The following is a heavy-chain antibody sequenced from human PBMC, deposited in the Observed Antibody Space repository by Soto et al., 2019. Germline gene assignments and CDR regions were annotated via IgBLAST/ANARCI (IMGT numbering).Heavy chain of an antibody. CDR2: ISAYNGNT. CDR1: GYTFTSYG. Sequence: QVQLVQSGAEVKKPGASVKVSCKASGYTFTSYGISWVRQAPGQGLEGMGWISAYNGNTNYAQKLQGRVTMTTDTSTSTAYMELRSLRSDDTAVYYCACSWIQLWSSLGYYGMDVWGQGTTVTVSS. CDR3: ACSWIQLWSSLGYYGMDV. D-gene: IGHD5-18*01. J-gene: IGHJ6*02. V-gene: IGHV1-18*04.